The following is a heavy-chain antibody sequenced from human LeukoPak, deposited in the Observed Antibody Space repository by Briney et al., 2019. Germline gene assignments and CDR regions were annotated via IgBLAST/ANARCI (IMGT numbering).Heavy chain of an antibody. V-gene: IGHV3-7*01. CDR2: IKHDGSVK. J-gene: IGHJ4*02. CDR3: VRRNLFDF. CDR1: GFTFTTYW. Sequence: GGSLRLSCAASGFTFTTYWMSWVRQAPGEGLEWVAGIKHDGSVKYYVDSVKGRFTISRDNAKNSVYLQMDSLRADVTAVYYCVRRNLFDFWGQGTLVTVSS.